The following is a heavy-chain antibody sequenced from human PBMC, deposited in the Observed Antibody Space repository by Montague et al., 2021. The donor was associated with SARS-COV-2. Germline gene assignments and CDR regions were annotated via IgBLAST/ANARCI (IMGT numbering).Heavy chain of an antibody. CDR3: ARVGRGSTYYYDSSGENAH. CDR1: GFTFSSYA. D-gene: IGHD3-22*01. Sequence: SLRLSCAASGFTFSSYAMHWVRQAPGKGLEWVAVISYDGSNKYYADSVKGRFTISRDDSKNTLYLQMNSLSAEDTAVYYCARVGRGSTYYYDSSGENAHWGQGTLVTVSS. J-gene: IGHJ4*02. CDR2: ISYDGSNK. V-gene: IGHV3-30-3*01.